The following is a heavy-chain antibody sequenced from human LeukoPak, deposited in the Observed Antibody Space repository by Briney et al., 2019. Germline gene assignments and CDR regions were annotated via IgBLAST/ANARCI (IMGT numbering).Heavy chain of an antibody. V-gene: IGHV5-51*01. CDR3: VRASTGGWFDP. J-gene: IGHJ5*02. CDR1: GYSFTTYW. CDR2: IYPGDSDT. D-gene: IGHD4-17*01. Sequence: PGESLKISCKGSGYSFTTYWIGWVRQMPGKGPEWMGTIYPGDSDTKYSPPFQGQVTISADKSISTAYLQWSSLKASDTAMYFCVRASTGGWFDPWGQGTLVTVSS.